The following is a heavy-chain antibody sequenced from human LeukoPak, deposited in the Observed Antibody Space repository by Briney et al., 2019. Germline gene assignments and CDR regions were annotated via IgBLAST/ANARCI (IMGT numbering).Heavy chain of an antibody. V-gene: IGHV1-18*01. CDR3: ARAFYYYYYYGMDV. CDR2: ISAYNGNT. J-gene: IGHJ6*02. Sequence: ASVKVSCKASGYTFTSYGISWVRQAPGQGLEWMGWISAYNGNTNYAQKLQGRVTMTTDKSTSTAYMELRSLRSDDTAVYYCARAFYYYYYYGMDVWGQGTTVTVSS. CDR1: GYTFTSYG.